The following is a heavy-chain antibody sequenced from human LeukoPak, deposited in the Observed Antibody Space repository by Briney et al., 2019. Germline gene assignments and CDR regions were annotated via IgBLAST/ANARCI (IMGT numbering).Heavy chain of an antibody. V-gene: IGHV1-2*02. Sequence: ASVKVSCKASGYTFTGYYMHWVRQAPGQGLEWMGWINPNSGGTNYAQKFQGRVTMTGDTSISTAYMELSRLRSDDTAVYYCARGPDYDILTGPFDCWGQGTLVTVSS. CDR3: ARGPDYDILTGPFDC. D-gene: IGHD3-9*01. CDR2: INPNSGGT. J-gene: IGHJ4*02. CDR1: GYTFTGYY.